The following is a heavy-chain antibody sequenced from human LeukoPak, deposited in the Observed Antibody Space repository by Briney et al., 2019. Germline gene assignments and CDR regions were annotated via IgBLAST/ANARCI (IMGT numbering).Heavy chain of an antibody. Sequence: PGGSLRLSCAASGFTFSSYGMHWVRQAPGKGLEWVAVIWYDGSNKYYADSVKGRFTISRDNSKNTLYLQMNSLRAEDTAVYYCASTGYSSSWYFDYYGMDVWGQGATVTVSS. CDR3: ASTGYSSSWYFDYYGMDV. D-gene: IGHD6-13*01. V-gene: IGHV3-33*01. J-gene: IGHJ6*02. CDR2: IWYDGSNK. CDR1: GFTFSSYG.